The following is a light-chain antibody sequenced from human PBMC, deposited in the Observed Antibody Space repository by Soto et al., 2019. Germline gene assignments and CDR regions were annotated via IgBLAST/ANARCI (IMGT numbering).Light chain of an antibody. V-gene: IGLV4-60*03. CDR3: ETLDSNTGV. Sequence: QSVLTQSSSASASLGSSVKLTCTLSSGHSSYIIAWHQQQPGKAPRYLMKLEGSGSYNKGSGVPDRFSGSSSGADRYLTISNLQSEDEADYYCETLDSNTGVFGGGTQLTVL. CDR2: LEGSGSY. CDR1: SGHSSYI. J-gene: IGLJ7*01.